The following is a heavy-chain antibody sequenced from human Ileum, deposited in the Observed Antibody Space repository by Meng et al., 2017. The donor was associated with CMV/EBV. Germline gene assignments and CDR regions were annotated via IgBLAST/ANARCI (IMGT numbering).Heavy chain of an antibody. CDR1: GFTFSSYG. D-gene: IGHD1-26*01. CDR2: IRYDGSNK. V-gene: IGHV3-30*02. CDR3: AKDNYPNRGSWFDP. Sequence: ASGFTFSSYGMHWVRQAPGNGLEWVAFIRYDGSNKYYADSVKGRFTISRDNSKSTLYLQMNSLRAEDTALYYCAKDNYPNRGSWFDPWGQGTLVTVSS. J-gene: IGHJ5*02.